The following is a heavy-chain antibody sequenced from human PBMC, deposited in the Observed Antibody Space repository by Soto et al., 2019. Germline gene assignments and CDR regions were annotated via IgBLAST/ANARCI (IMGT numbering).Heavy chain of an antibody. CDR1: GDSVTSGSYY. J-gene: IGHJ6*02. CDR3: AREWGLLPYYVMNV. CDR2: ISYTGRT. D-gene: IGHD7-27*01. Sequence: SETLSLTCIVSGDSVTSGSYYWTWLRQPPGKGLEWIGYISYTGRTKYNPSLQSRVTISVDTSKNDFSLNLSSVTAADTAVYFCAREWGLLPYYVMNVWGHGAAVTVSS. V-gene: IGHV4-61*03.